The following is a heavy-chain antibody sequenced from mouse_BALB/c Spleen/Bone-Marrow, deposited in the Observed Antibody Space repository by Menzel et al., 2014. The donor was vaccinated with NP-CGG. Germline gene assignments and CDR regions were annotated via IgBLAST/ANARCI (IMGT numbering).Heavy chain of an antibody. CDR3: ARALDGSGYGFAY. V-gene: IGHV2-9*02. CDR1: GFSLTSYG. J-gene: IGHJ3*01. CDR2: IWAGGST. Sequence: VHLVESGPGLVAPSQSLSITCTVSGFSLTSYGVHWVRQPPGKGLEWLGVIWAGGSTNYNSALMSRLSISKDNSKSQVFLKMNSLQTDDTAMYYCARALDGSGYGFAYWGQGTLVTVSA. D-gene: IGHD3-2*01.